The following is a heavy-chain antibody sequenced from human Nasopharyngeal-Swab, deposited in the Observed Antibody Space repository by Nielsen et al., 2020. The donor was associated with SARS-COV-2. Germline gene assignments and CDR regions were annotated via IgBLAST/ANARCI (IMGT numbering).Heavy chain of an antibody. D-gene: IGHD2-2*01. CDR2: INSDGSST. Sequence: GESLKISCAASGFTFGSYWMHWVRQAPGKGLEWVSSINSDGSSTGDADSVKGRFTVSRDNAKNTLYLQMNSLRAEDTAVYYCARGYAAMGFFDYWGQGTLVTVSS. V-gene: IGHV3-74*01. CDR1: GFTFGSYW. J-gene: IGHJ4*02. CDR3: ARGYAAMGFFDY.